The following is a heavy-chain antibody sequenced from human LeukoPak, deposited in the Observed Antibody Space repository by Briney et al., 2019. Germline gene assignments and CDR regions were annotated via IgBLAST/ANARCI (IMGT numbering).Heavy chain of an antibody. CDR1: GFTFSSYS. J-gene: IGHJ6*02. Sequence: GGSLRLSCAASGFTFSSYSMNWVRQAPGKGLEWVSYISSSSTIYYADSVKGRFTISRDNAKNSLYLQMNSLRAEDTAVYYCARLSELFGSGTPPYYYGMDVWGQGTTVTVSS. CDR2: ISSSSTI. V-gene: IGHV3-48*04. CDR3: ARLSELFGSGTPPYYYGMDV. D-gene: IGHD3-10*01.